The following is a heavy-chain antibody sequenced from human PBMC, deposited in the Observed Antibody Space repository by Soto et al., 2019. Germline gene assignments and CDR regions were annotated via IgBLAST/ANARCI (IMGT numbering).Heavy chain of an antibody. J-gene: IGHJ5*02. D-gene: IGHD4-4*01. CDR3: ARGTPPYSLNNWFDP. CDR2: ISYDGSNK. CDR1: VFTFSSYA. Sequence: GGALRLSCAASVFTFSSYAMHWVRQAPGKGLEWVAVISYDGSNKYYADSVKGRFTISRDNSKNTLYLQMNSLRAEDTAVYYCARGTPPYSLNNWFDPWGQGTLVTVSS. V-gene: IGHV3-30-3*01.